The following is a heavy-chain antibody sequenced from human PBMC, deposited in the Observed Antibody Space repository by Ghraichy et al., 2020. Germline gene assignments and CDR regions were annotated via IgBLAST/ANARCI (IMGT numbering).Heavy chain of an antibody. CDR2: ISSNGGST. J-gene: IGHJ4*02. CDR3: VKGILGELRKWGFDY. CDR1: GFTFSSYA. D-gene: IGHD1-26*01. Sequence: GGSLRLSCSASGFTFSSYAMHWVRQAPGKGLEYVSAISSNGGSTYYADSVKGRFTISRDNSKNTLYLQMSSLRAEDTAVYYCVKGILGELRKWGFDYWGQGTLVTVSS. V-gene: IGHV3-64D*06.